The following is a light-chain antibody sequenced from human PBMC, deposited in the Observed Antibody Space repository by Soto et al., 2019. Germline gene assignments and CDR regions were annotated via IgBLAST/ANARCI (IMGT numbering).Light chain of an antibody. CDR1: QSIATY. J-gene: IGKJ3*01. CDR3: QQSYSAPYT. V-gene: IGKV1-39*01. Sequence: DVRMTQSPSSLSASVGDIVTITCRASQSIATYLNWYQQKPGKAPTLLISAASTLQSGVPSRFSGGASGTDLTLTISSLQPEDFATYYCQQSYSAPYTFGPGTRVDLK. CDR2: AAS.